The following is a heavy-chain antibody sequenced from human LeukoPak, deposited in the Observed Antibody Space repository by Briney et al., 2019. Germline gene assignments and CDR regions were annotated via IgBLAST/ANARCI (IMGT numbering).Heavy chain of an antibody. CDR3: ARPRYGSGSLDS. J-gene: IGHJ4*02. CDR1: GESFSGQY. CDR2: INHSGST. D-gene: IGHD3-10*01. Sequence: PSETLSLTCAVYGESFSGQYWTWIRQPPGRGLEWIGEINHSGSTTSNPSLNNRVTISVDTSKNQFSLKLTSVTAADTAVYYCARPRYGSGSLDSWGQGTLVTVSS. V-gene: IGHV4-34*01.